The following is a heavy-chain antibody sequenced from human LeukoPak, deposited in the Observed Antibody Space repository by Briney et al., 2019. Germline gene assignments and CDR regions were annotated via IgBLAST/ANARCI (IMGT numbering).Heavy chain of an antibody. CDR3: ASGKSSGWNFDY. CDR2: IYSDGST. V-gene: IGHV3-66*02. D-gene: IGHD6-19*01. CDR1: GFTVSIYY. J-gene: IGHJ4*02. Sequence: GGSLRLSCAASGFTVSIYYMTWVRQAPGKGLEWVSLIYSDGSTYSADSVKGRFTISRDNSKNTLYLQMNSLRAEDTAMYYCASGKSSGWNFDYWGQGSLVTVST.